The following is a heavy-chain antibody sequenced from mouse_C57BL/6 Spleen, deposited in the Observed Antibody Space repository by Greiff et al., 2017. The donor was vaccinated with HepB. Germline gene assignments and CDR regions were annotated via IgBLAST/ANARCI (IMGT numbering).Heavy chain of an antibody. CDR2: IYPGDGDT. CDR3: ARSFTTVVATGAMDY. V-gene: IGHV1-82*01. CDR1: GYAFSSSW. Sequence: VMLKQSGPELVKPGASVKISCKASGYAFSSSWMNWVKQRPGKGLEWIGRIYPGDGDTNYNGKFKGKATLTADKSSSTAYMQLSSLTSEDSAVYFCARSFTTVVATGAMDYWGQGTSVTVSS. D-gene: IGHD1-1*01. J-gene: IGHJ4*01.